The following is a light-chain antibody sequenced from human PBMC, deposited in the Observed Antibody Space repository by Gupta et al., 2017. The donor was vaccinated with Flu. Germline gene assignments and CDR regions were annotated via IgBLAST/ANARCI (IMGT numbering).Light chain of an antibody. Sequence: QTVVTQEPSFSVSPGGTVTLTCGLSSGPVSTSRYPSWYQQTPGQAPRTLIYSTKTRSSGVPDRFSGAILGNKAALTITGAQADDESEYYCVLYMGTGIWVFGGGTKLTVL. CDR2: STK. CDR3: VLYMGTGIWV. V-gene: IGLV8-61*01. J-gene: IGLJ3*02. CDR1: SGPVSTSRY.